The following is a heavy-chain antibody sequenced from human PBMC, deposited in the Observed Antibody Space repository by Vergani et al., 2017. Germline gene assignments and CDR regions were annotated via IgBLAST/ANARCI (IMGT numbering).Heavy chain of an antibody. Sequence: EVQLVESGGGLVQPGGSLRLSCAASRFTFSSYEMNWVRQAPGKGLELVSYISSSGSTIYYADSVKGRFTISRDNAKNSLYLQMNSLRAEDTALYFCARDAGHDDSSGSLTFWGQGTLVTV. CDR2: ISSSGSTI. V-gene: IGHV3-48*03. J-gene: IGHJ4*02. CDR1: RFTFSSYE. CDR3: ARDAGHDDSSGSLTF. D-gene: IGHD3-22*01.